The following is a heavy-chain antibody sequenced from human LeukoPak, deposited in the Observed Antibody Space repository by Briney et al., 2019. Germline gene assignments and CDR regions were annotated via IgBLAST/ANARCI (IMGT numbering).Heavy chain of an antibody. J-gene: IGHJ4*02. Sequence: ASVKVSCKASGYTLTGYYMHWVRQAPGQGLEWMGWINPNSGGTNYAQKFQGRVTMTRDTSISTAYMELSRLRSDDTAVYYCARATTVTFYFDYWGQGTLVTVSS. V-gene: IGHV1-2*02. CDR1: GYTLTGYY. CDR2: INPNSGGT. CDR3: ARATTVTFYFDY. D-gene: IGHD4-17*01.